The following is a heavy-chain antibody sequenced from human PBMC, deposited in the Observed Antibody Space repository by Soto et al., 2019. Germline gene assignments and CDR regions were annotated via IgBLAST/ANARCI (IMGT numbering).Heavy chain of an antibody. CDR3: ARDVGHYDFCSGYYRRGHSYYYRMDV. J-gene: IGHJ6*01. D-gene: IGHD3-3*01. CDR1: AGSLSPCY. CDR2: IYTSGST. V-gene: IGHV4-4*07. Sequence: TEDLPHTWTVSAGSLSPCYWRLFRQPPGKEQEWIGRIYTSGSTNYNPSLTSRVTMSVDTSKNQFSLKLSSVTAAHTAVYYCARDVGHYDFCSGYYRRGHSYYYRMDVWGRGCTGTV.